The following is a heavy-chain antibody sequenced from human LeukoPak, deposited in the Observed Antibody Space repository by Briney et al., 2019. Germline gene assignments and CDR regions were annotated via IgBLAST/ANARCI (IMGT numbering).Heavy chain of an antibody. CDR3: ARARTGYPIDY. CDR1: GGSISSSSYY. Sequence: SSETLSLTCTVSGGSISSSSYYWGWIRQPPGKGLEWIGSIYYSGSTYYNPSLKSRVTISVDTSKSQFSLKLSSVTAADTAVYYCARARTGYPIDYWGQGTLVTVSS. V-gene: IGHV4-39*07. J-gene: IGHJ4*02. D-gene: IGHD3/OR15-3a*01. CDR2: IYYSGST.